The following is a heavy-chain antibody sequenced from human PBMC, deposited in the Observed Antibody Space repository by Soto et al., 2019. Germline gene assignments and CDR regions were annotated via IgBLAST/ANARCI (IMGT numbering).Heavy chain of an antibody. CDR2: ISSSSSTI. CDR1: GFTFSSYS. J-gene: IGHJ2*01. D-gene: IGHD3-10*01. CDR3: ARDRDGSGSYAWSFDL. V-gene: IGHV3-48*02. Sequence: GGSLRLSCAASGFTFSSYSMNWVRQAPGKGLEWVSYISSSSSTIYYADSVKGRFTISRDNAKNSLYLQMNSLRDEDTAVYYCARDRDGSGSYAWSFDLWGRGTLVTVSS.